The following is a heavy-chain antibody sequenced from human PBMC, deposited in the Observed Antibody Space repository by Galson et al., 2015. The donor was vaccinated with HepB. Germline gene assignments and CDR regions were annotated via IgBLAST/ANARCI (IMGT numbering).Heavy chain of an antibody. V-gene: IGHV1-18*01. J-gene: IGHJ2*01. D-gene: IGHD3-10*01. CDR1: GYTFTSSG. CDR3: ARGHEDTITMVRGRAPHSYFDL. CDR2: ISAYNGNT. Sequence: SAKVSCTASGYTFTSSGISWVRKAPWQGLHWMGWISAYNGNTNYAQKLQGRVTMTTVPSTSTAYMELKSLRSDDTAVYYCARGHEDTITMVRGRAPHSYFDLWCRGTLVTVSS.